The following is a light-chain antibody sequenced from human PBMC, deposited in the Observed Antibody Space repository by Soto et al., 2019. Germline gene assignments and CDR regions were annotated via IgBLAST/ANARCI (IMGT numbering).Light chain of an antibody. CDR3: QNYNGFSWK. V-gene: IGKV1-5*03. J-gene: IGKJ1*01. Sequence: DIQMTHSPSTLSASVLYIVTITFRSSQSISSWLALYQQKPGKAPKLLIYQASTLETGVPSRFSGSGSGTGFTLTISSLQPDDFATYYCQNYNGFSWKFGQGTKVDIK. CDR1: QSISSW. CDR2: QAS.